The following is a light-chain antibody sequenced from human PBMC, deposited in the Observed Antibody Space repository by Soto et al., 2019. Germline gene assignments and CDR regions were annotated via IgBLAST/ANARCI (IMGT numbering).Light chain of an antibody. CDR3: QQSYSTPRT. CDR2: AAS. Sequence: DIQLTQSPTSLSASAGHRVPITCRASQFIDSYLNWYQQKPGKAPKLLIYAASSLQGGVSSRFSGSGSGTDFTLTINSLQPDDFATYYCQQSYSTPRTFGEGTKVDIK. CDR1: QFIDSY. J-gene: IGKJ1*01. V-gene: IGKV1-39*01.